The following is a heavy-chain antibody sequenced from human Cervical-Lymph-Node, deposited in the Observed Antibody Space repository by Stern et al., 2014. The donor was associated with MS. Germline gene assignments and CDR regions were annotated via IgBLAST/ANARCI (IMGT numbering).Heavy chain of an antibody. D-gene: IGHD3-3*01. CDR2: IYYSGST. CDR3: ARDTRLTIFGVANWYFDL. J-gene: IGHJ2*01. V-gene: IGHV4-59*01. CDR1: GGSISSYY. Sequence: QVQLQESGPGLVKPSETLSLTCTVSGGSISSYYWSWIRQPPGKGLEWIGDIYYSGSTNYNPSLKSRVTISVDTSKNQFSLKLSSVTAADTAVYYCARDTRLTIFGVANWYFDLWGRGTLVTVSS.